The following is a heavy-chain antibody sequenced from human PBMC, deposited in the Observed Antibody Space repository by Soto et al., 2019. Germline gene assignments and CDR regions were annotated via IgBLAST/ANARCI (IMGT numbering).Heavy chain of an antibody. CDR3: AKEKGANESYFDH. Sequence: QVQLVESGGGVVQPGRSLRLSCASSGFTFSSYGMHWVRQAPGEGLEWVAGISYDGGNKSYADSVKGRFTISRDNSKNTLYLQMNSLRAEDTAVYYCAKEKGANESYFDHWGPGTLVTVSS. J-gene: IGHJ4*02. CDR1: GFTFSSYG. V-gene: IGHV3-30*18. CDR2: ISYDGGNK.